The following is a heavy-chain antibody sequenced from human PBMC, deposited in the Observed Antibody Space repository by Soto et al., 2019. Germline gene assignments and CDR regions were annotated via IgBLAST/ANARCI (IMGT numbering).Heavy chain of an antibody. CDR1: GFTFSSYW. CDR3: ARGAMGNYYTDY. CDR2: IKGDGIST. J-gene: IGHJ4*02. Sequence: EVQLVESGGGLVQSGGSLRLSCEASGFTFSSYWMHWVRQAPGKGLVWVSRIKGDGISTNYADSVKGRFTISRDNAKDTVFLQMNGLSSDDTAVYYCARGAMGNYYTDYWGQGILVTVSS. D-gene: IGHD3-10*01. V-gene: IGHV3-74*01.